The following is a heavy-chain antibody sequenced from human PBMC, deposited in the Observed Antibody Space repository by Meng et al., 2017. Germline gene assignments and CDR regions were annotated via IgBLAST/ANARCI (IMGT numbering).Heavy chain of an antibody. CDR2: ISWNSGSI. D-gene: IGHD3-9*01. V-gene: IGHV3-9*01. J-gene: IGHJ4*02. Sequence: SLKISCAASGFTFDDYAMHWVRQAPGKGLEWVSGISWNSGSIGYADSVKGRFTISRDNSKNTLYLQMNSLRAEDTAVYYCARDPLTYYDILTGYYPTNFDYWGQGTLVTVSS. CDR1: GFTFDDYA. CDR3: ARDPLTYYDILTGYYPTNFDY.